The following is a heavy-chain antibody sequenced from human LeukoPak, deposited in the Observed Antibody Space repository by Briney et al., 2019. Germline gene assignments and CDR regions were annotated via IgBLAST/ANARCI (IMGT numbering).Heavy chain of an antibody. J-gene: IGHJ5*02. D-gene: IGHD5-18*01. V-gene: IGHV4-39*07. Sequence: SETLSLTCTVSGGSISSSSYYWGWIRQPPGKGLEWIGSIYYSGSTYYNPSLKSRVTISVDTSKNQFSLKLSSVTAADTAVYYCAGDRGRQPDPWGQGTLVTVSS. CDR1: GGSISSSSYY. CDR2: IYYSGST. CDR3: AGDRGRQPDP.